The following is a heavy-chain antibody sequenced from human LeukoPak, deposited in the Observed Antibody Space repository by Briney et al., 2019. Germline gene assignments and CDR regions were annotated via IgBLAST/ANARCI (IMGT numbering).Heavy chain of an antibody. V-gene: IGHV4-30-4*08. D-gene: IGHD6-19*01. CDR3: ARGGSSGWLNFDY. Sequence: SETLSLTCTVSGGSISSGDYYWSWIRQPPGKGLGWVGYIYYSGSTYYNPSLKSRVTISVDTSKNQFSLKLSSVTAADTAVYYCARGGSSGWLNFDYWGQGTLVTVSS. CDR2: IYYSGST. J-gene: IGHJ4*02. CDR1: GGSISSGDYY.